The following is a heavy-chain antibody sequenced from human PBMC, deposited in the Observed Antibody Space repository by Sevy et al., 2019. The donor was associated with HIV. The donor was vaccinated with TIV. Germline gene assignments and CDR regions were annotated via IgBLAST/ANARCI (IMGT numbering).Heavy chain of an antibody. CDR1: GFTLSDSG. CDR3: AQRPTAA. CDR2: IQVDGREK. Sequence: GESLKISCAASGFTLSDSGVHWVRQAPGKGLEWVAFIQVDGREKFYTDSVKGRFTISRDSSKNTVYLQMNSLRGEDTAVYYCAQRPTAAWGQGTLVTVSS. V-gene: IGHV3-30*02. J-gene: IGHJ5*02.